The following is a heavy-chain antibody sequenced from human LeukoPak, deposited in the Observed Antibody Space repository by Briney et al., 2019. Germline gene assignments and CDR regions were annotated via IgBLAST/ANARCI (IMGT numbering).Heavy chain of an antibody. Sequence: ERSLRLSCAASGFTFSSYGMHWVRQAPGKGLEWVAVIXXXGSNKNYAXSXXXXFTISRDNSKNTLYLQMNSLRAEDTAVYYCXXXXXXXXXXFXXPGXGYWGQGTLVTVSS. D-gene: IGHD3-9*01. CDR1: GFTFSSYG. V-gene: IGHV3-30*03. CDR2: IXXXGSNK. J-gene: IGHJ4*02. CDR3: XXXXXXXXXXFXXPGXGY.